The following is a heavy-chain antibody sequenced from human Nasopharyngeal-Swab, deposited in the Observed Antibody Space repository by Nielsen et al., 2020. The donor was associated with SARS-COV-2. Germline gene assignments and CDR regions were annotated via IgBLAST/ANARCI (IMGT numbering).Heavy chain of an antibody. CDR2: ISGSGGST. Sequence: GESLKISCAASGFTFSSYAMSWVRQAPGKGLEWVSAISGSGGSTYYADSVKGRFTISRDNSKNTLYLQMNSLRAEDTAVYYCAKVWGWLPSPRVCFDYWGQGTLVTVSS. CDR1: GFTFSSYA. D-gene: IGHD5-24*01. V-gene: IGHV3-23*01. CDR3: AKVWGWLPSPRVCFDY. J-gene: IGHJ4*02.